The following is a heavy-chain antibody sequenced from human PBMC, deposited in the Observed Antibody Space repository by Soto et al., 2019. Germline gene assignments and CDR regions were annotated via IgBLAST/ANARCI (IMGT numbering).Heavy chain of an antibody. D-gene: IGHD4-17*01. V-gene: IGHV3-30*18. CDR2: ISYDGSNK. Sequence: GGSLRLSCAASGFTFSSYGMHWVRQAPGKGLEWVAVISYDGSNKYYADSVKGRFTISRDNSKNTLYLQMNSLRAEDTAVYYCAKDGYGDYVPFDYWGQGTLVTVSS. CDR1: GFTFSSYG. J-gene: IGHJ4*02. CDR3: AKDGYGDYVPFDY.